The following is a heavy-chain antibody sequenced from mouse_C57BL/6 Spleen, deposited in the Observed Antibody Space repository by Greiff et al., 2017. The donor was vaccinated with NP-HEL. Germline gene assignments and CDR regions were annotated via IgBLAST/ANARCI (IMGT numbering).Heavy chain of an antibody. Sequence: QVQLQQSGAELVKPGASVKISCKASGYAFSSYWMNWVKQRPGKGLEWIGQIYPGDGDTNYNGKFKGKATLTADKSSSTAYMQLSSLTSEDSAVYFCARQYDYDDGGYFDYWGQGTTLTVSS. CDR3: ARQYDYDDGGYFDY. V-gene: IGHV1-80*01. CDR2: IYPGDGDT. CDR1: GYAFSSYW. J-gene: IGHJ2*01. D-gene: IGHD2-4*01.